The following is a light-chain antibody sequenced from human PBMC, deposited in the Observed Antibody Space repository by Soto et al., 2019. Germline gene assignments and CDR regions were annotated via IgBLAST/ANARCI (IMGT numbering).Light chain of an antibody. Sequence: IQLTQSPSSLAASIGDRVTITCRASQGISNSLAWYQQKPGKAPKLLIYIASTLQNGVPPRFSGSGFGTDFTLTISSLQPEDFATYYCQQLDSYPLTFGQGTRLEIK. J-gene: IGKJ5*01. V-gene: IGKV1-9*01. CDR1: QGISNS. CDR2: IAS. CDR3: QQLDSYPLT.